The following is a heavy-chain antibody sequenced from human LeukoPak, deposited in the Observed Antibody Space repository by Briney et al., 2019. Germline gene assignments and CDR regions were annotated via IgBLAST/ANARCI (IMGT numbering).Heavy chain of an antibody. V-gene: IGHV3-73*01. J-gene: IGHJ2*01. D-gene: IGHD6-25*01. Sequence: GGSLRLSCAASVVTFSGSAMHWVGEASGKGVGWAAGVRSKDNGYATSNSASVRGRSTISRDDSKNMAYLQMDSLKTEDTAVYFCSRTSDAAWYFDLWGRGTLVTVSS. CDR2: VRSKDNGYAT. CDR3: SRTSDAAWYFDL. CDR1: VVTFSGSA.